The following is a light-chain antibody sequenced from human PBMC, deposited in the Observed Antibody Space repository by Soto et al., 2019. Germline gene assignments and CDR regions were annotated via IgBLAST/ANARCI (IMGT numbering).Light chain of an antibody. Sequence: QSVLTQPPSVSGAPGQKVTFSCTGSTSNIGSGYDVHWYQQLPGTAPKLLIYGNTNRPSGVPDRFSGSKSATSASLAITGLQAEDEADYYCQSYDSSLGGYVVLGGGTQLTVL. CDR1: TSNIGSGYD. V-gene: IGLV1-40*01. CDR2: GNT. J-gene: IGLJ2*01. CDR3: QSYDSSLGGYVV.